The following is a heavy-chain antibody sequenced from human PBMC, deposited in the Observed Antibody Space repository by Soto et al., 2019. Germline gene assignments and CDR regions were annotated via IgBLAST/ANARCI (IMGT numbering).Heavy chain of an antibody. CDR1: GGTFSSYA. D-gene: IGHD5-12*01. CDR3: ARGRDGYNLPHYYGMDV. V-gene: IGHV1-69*13. J-gene: IGHJ6*02. Sequence: SVKVSCKASGGTFSSYAISWVRQAPGQGLEWMGGIIPIFGTANYAQKFQGRVTITAYESTSTAYMELSSLRSDDTAVYYCARGRDGYNLPHYYGMDVWGQGTTVTVSS. CDR2: IIPIFGTA.